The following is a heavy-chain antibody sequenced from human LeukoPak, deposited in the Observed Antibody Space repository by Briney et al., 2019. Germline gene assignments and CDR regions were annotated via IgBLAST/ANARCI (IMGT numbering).Heavy chain of an antibody. CDR3: ARYGGLRDY. V-gene: IGHV3-21*01. Sequence: PGGSLRLSCAASGFTFNNYPMIWVRQAPGKGLEWVSSISSSSSYIYYADSVKGRFTISRDNAKNSLYLQMNSLRAEDTAVYYCARYGGLRDYWGQGTLVTVSS. CDR2: ISSSSSYI. J-gene: IGHJ4*02. D-gene: IGHD4-23*01. CDR1: GFTFNNYP.